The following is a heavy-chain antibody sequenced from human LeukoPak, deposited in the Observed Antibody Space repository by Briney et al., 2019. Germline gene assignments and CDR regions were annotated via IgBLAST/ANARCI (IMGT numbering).Heavy chain of an antibody. CDR2: IWYDGSNK. J-gene: IGHJ4*02. Sequence: GGSLRLSCAASGFTFSNYWISWVRQAPGKGLEWVAVIWYDGSNKYYADYVKGRFTISRDNSKNTLYLQMNSLRAEDTAVYYCARDTSYALEYYFDYWGQGTLVTVSS. V-gene: IGHV3-33*08. D-gene: IGHD2-8*01. CDR1: GFTFSNYW. CDR3: ARDTSYALEYYFDY.